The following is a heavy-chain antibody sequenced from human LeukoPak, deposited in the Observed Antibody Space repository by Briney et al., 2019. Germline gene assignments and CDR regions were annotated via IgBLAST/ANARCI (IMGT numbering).Heavy chain of an antibody. CDR3: AKSGALTWAY. D-gene: IGHD3-10*01. V-gene: IGHV3-23*01. J-gene: IGHJ4*02. CDR2: INGSGGRT. CDR1: GFTFSSYA. Sequence: GGSLRLSCAASGFTFSSYAMTWVRQAPAKGLEWVSDINGSGGRTNYADSVKGRFTISRDNSKNTLYLQMNSRRAEDTAVYYCAKSGALTWAYWGQGTLVTVSS.